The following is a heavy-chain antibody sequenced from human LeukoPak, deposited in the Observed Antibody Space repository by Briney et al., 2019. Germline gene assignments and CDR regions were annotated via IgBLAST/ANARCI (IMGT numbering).Heavy chain of an antibody. V-gene: IGHV3-48*03. CDR3: AIGLFEEQQPY. CDR2: ISSSGTTI. CDR1: GFTFSSYE. J-gene: IGHJ4*02. Sequence: GGSLRLSCAASGFTFSSYEMNWVGQAPGKGLEWVSYISSSGTTIYYADSVKGRFTISRDNAKNSLYLQMNSLRAEDTAVYYCAIGLFEEQQPYWGQGTLVTVSS. D-gene: IGHD6-13*01.